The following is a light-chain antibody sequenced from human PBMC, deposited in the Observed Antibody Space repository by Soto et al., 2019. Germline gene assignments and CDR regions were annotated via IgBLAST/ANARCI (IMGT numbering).Light chain of an antibody. J-gene: IGLJ3*02. V-gene: IGLV2-14*01. CDR3: AAWDDSLKRV. CDR2: EVS. Sequence: QSALTQPASVSGSPGQSITISCTGTSSDVGGYNYVSWYQQHPGKAPKLMIYEVSNRPSGVSNRFSGSKSGNTASLTISGLQAEHEADYYCAAWDDSLKRVFGGGTKLTVL. CDR1: SSDVGGYNY.